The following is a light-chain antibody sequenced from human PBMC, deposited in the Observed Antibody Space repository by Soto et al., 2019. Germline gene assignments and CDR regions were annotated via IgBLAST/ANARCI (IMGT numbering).Light chain of an antibody. V-gene: IGKV1-39*01. CDR3: QQSHSPPIT. CDR2: GAS. J-gene: IGKJ5*01. Sequence: DLHMTQSPASLSASVGDRVTITCRASQSIVTYLNWYQQKPGKAPKLLIFGASGLQSGVPSRFSGSGSGTDFTLTISNLQPEDFANYYCQQSHSPPITFGQGTRLEMK. CDR1: QSIVTY.